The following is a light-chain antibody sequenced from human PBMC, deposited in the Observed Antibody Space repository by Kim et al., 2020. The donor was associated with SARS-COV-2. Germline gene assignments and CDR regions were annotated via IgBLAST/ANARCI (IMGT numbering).Light chain of an antibody. CDR2: DVS. V-gene: IGLV2-14*03. Sequence: HSITSPCTGTSSYVGGYNYVSWYQQHPVKAPKLIIYDVSNRPSGVSNRFSGSKSGNSASLTISELQAEDEADYYCCSYTSSSTRVFGGGTKLTVL. J-gene: IGLJ2*01. CDR3: CSYTSSSTRV. CDR1: SSYVGGYNY.